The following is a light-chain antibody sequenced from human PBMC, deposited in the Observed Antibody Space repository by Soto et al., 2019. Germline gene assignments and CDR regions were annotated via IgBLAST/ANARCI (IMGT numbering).Light chain of an antibody. CDR2: ASS. V-gene: IGKV3-20*01. CDR3: RQYGSLSPWT. Sequence: EIVLTQSPGTLSLSPGERATLSCRASQSVSSRYLAWYQQKRGQAARLLIYASSSRATGIPDRCSGGGSGTDFSLPISRLVPEDFAVYYCRQYGSLSPWTFGQGTKVEIK. CDR1: QSVSSRY. J-gene: IGKJ1*01.